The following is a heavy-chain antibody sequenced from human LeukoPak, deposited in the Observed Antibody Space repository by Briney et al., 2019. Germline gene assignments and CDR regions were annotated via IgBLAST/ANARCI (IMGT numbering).Heavy chain of an antibody. D-gene: IGHD3-3*01. CDR3: ARTLFGAYNWFDP. CDR2: ISSTSNYI. J-gene: IGHJ5*02. Sequence: GGSLRLSCAASGFTFSSYDMNRVRQAPGKGLEWVSSISSTSNYINYADSVKGRFTISRDNAKSSLYLQMNSLRVEDTAVYYCARTLFGAYNWFDPWGQGALVTVSS. CDR1: GFTFSSYD. V-gene: IGHV3-21*01.